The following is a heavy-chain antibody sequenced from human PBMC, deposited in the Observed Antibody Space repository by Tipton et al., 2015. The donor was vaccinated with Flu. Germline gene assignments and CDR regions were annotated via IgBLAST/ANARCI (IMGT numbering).Heavy chain of an antibody. CDR3: ARVPTGYLVDY. V-gene: IGHV4-59*12. D-gene: IGHD1-14*01. Sequence: TLSLTCTVSGGSISSYYWSWIRQPPGKGLEWIGYIYYSGSTNYNPSLKSRVTISVDTSKNQFSLKLSSVTAADTAVYYCARVPTGYLVDYWGQGTLVTVSS. J-gene: IGHJ4*02. CDR2: IYYSGST. CDR1: GGSISSYY.